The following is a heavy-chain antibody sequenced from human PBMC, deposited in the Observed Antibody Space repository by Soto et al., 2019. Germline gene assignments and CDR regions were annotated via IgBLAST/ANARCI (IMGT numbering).Heavy chain of an antibody. CDR3: ARVPSLDFPIDY. V-gene: IGHV3-74*01. CDR2: INSDGSST. Sequence: GGSLRLSCAASGFTFSSYWMHWVRQAPGKGLVWVSRINSDGSSTSYADSVKGRFTISRDNAKNTLYLQMNSLRAEDTAVYYCARVPSLDFPIDYWGQGTLVTVSS. CDR1: GFTFSSYW. J-gene: IGHJ4*02.